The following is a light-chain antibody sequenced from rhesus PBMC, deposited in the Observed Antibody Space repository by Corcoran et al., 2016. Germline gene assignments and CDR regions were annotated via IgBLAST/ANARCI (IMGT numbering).Light chain of an antibody. CDR2: AST. V-gene: IGKV1-18*01. CDR1: QGISSW. CDR3: QQGYNTPFT. J-gene: IGKJ3*01. Sequence: DIQMTQSPSSLSASVGDKVTITCRASQGISSWLAWYQQKPGKAPKLLIYASTSLQSGVPSRFSGSGSGTDYTLTIRSLQPEDFATYYCQQGYNTPFTFGPGTKLDIK.